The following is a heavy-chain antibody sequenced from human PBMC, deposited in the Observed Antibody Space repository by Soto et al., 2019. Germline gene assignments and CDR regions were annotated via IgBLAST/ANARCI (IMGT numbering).Heavy chain of an antibody. J-gene: IGHJ5*02. CDR1: GGSISSSNW. V-gene: IGHV4-4*02. D-gene: IGHD2-15*01. CDR2: IYHSGST. Sequence: SETLSLTCAVSGGSISSSNWWSWVRQPPGKGLEWIGEIYHSGSTNYNPSLKSRVTISVDKSKNQFSLKLSSVTAADTAVYYRARAAVSVGGVDATPHNGSDPWGQGTLVSVSS. CDR3: ARAAVSVGGVDATPHNGSDP.